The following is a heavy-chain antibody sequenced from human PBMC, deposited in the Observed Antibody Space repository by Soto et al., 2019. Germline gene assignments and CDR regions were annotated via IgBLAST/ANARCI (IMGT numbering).Heavy chain of an antibody. V-gene: IGHV4-4*07. CDR1: GASITTYS. J-gene: IGHJ3*02. CDR2: MYTNGRA. Sequence: QVQLQESGPGLVEPSETLSLTCTVSGASITTYSWSWIRQSAGRGLEWIGHMYTNGRANYIPSLKSRITMSVDTSKSQFSLNLEFVTAADTAVYFCAKDQSGAADIWGQGTMVTVS. D-gene: IGHD7-27*01. CDR3: AKDQSGAADI.